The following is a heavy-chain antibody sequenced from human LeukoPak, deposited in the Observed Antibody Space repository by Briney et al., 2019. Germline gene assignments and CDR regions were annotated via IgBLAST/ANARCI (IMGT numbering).Heavy chain of an antibody. D-gene: IGHD3-22*01. V-gene: IGHV4-39*01. CDR2: VYYTGST. CDR1: GGSISSSNSY. J-gene: IGHJ3*02. Sequence: SETLSLTCSVSGGSISSSNSYWAWIRQSPGKGLEWIGSVYYTGSTSYNPYLKSRVTISVDTSKNQFSLRLNSVTAADATVYYCTRQTDISGYYFRGPFHIWGQGTMVTVSS. CDR3: TRQTDISGYYFRGPFHI.